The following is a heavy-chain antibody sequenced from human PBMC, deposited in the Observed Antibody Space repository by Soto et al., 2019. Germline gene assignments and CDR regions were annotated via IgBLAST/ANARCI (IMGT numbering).Heavy chain of an antibody. CDR1: GFSFIDYY. J-gene: IGHJ3*02. CDR3: ARAGAYYDILTGYSDAFDI. D-gene: IGHD3-9*01. Sequence: PGGSLRLSCVASGFSFIDYYMSWILQAPWKGLEWVSYISFSVSSIYYADSVKGRFTISRDNAKNSLYLQMNSLRAEDTALYYCARAGAYYDILTGYSDAFDIWGQGTMVTVSS. CDR2: ISFSVSSI. V-gene: IGHV3-11*01.